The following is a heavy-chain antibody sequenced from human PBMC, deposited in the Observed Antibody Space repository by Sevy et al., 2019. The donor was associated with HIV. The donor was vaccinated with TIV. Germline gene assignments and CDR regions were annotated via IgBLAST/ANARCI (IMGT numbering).Heavy chain of an antibody. J-gene: IGHJ6*03. CDR3: ARDYSSSWYGPGYYYMDV. CDR1: GFTVSSNY. CDR2: IYSGAST. D-gene: IGHD6-13*01. Sequence: GGSLRLSCAASGFTVSSNYMSWVRQAPGKGLEWVSVIYSGASTYYADSVKGRFTISRDNSKNTLYIQMNGMRAEDTAVYYCARDYSSSWYGPGYYYMDVWGKGPTVTVS. V-gene: IGHV3-53*01.